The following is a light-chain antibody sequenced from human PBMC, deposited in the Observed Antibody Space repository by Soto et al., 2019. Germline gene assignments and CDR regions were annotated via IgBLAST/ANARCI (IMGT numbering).Light chain of an antibody. CDR2: DAS. CDR1: QTIISW. J-gene: IGKJ4*01. CDR3: QQTNTFPLT. Sequence: DIQMTQSPSTLSGSVGDRVTITCRASQTIISWLAWYQQKPGKAPNLLIYDASNLRSGVPSRFSGSGSGTEFTLTISSLQPEDSATYYCQQTNTFPLTFGGGTKVDIK. V-gene: IGKV1-5*01.